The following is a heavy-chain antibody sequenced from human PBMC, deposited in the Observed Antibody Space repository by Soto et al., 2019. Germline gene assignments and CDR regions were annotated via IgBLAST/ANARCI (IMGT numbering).Heavy chain of an antibody. Sequence: QVQLVQSGAEVKKPGSSVKVSCKASGGTFSSYAISWVRQAPGQGREWMGGIIPIFGTANYAQKFQGKVTITADESTDTAYMALSSVRSEDTAVYYCARDASTVRDRGGMDVWGQGTTVTVSS. D-gene: IGHD4-4*01. CDR2: IIPIFGTA. CDR3: ARDASTVRDRGGMDV. CDR1: GGTFSSYA. J-gene: IGHJ6*02. V-gene: IGHV1-69*01.